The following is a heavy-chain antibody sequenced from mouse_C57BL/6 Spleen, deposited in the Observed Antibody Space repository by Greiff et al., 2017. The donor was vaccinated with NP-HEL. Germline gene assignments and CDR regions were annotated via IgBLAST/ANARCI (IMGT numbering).Heavy chain of an antibody. Sequence: EVKVVESGGGLVKPGGSLKLSCAASGFTFSSYAMSWVRQTPEKRLEWVATISAGGSYTYYPDNVKGRFTISRDNAKNNLYLQMSHLKSEDTAMYYCARDGTGTRYFDVWGTGTTVTVSS. D-gene: IGHD4-1*01. CDR2: ISAGGSYT. V-gene: IGHV5-4*01. CDR1: GFTFSSYA. CDR3: ARDGTGTRYFDV. J-gene: IGHJ1*03.